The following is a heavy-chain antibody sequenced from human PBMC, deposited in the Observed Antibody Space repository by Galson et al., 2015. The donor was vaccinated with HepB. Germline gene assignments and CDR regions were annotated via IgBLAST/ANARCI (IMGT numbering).Heavy chain of an antibody. V-gene: IGHV1-69*13. CDR1: GGTFSSYA. CDR2: IIPIFNTS. D-gene: IGHD6-13*01. J-gene: IGHJ3*02. Sequence: SVKVSCKASGGTFSSYAISWVRQAPGQGLEWMGGIIPIFNTSNYAQKFQGRVTITADESTSTAYMELSSLRSEDTAVYYCARVNRAYTSSWYLAFHIWGQGTMVTVSS. CDR3: ARVNRAYTSSWYLAFHI.